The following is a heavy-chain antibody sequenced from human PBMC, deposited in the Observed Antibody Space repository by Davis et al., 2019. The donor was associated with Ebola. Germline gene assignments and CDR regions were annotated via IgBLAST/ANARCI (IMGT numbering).Heavy chain of an antibody. J-gene: IGHJ5*02. V-gene: IGHV5-51*01. D-gene: IGHD4-17*01. CDR1: GYSFTSYW. CDR3: AGRPAYGDNRFDP. Sequence: GESLKISCKGSGYSFTSYWIGWVRQMPGKGLEWMGIIYPGDSDTRYSPSFQGQVTISADKSISTAYLQWSTLKASDTAMYYCAGRPAYGDNRFDPWGQGTLVTVSS. CDR2: IYPGDSDT.